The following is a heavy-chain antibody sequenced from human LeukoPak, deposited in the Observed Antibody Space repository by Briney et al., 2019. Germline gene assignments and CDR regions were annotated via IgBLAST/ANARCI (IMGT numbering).Heavy chain of an antibody. Sequence: PSDTLSLTCTVSGGSISSGGYYWSWIRQHPGKGLEWIGYIYYSGSPYYNPSLKSRVTISVDTSKNQFSLKLSSVTAADTAVYYCARGWGAITMVRGVINPDAPDYYYGMDVWGQGTTVTVSS. D-gene: IGHD3-10*01. J-gene: IGHJ6*02. CDR1: GGSISSGGYY. V-gene: IGHV4-31*03. CDR3: ARGWGAITMVRGVINPDAPDYYYGMDV. CDR2: IYYSGSP.